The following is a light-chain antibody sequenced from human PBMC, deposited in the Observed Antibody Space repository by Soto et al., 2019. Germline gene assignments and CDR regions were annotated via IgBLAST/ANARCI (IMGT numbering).Light chain of an antibody. Sequence: DIQITQSPSAVSGSVAERGTISFRSSEDINSRLAWYQQKPGNAPKLLIYAAFILQSGVPSRFSGYGAGTDFTLSISSLQTEAFATYYCQQADSFPITFGQGTLLELK. V-gene: IGKV1-12*01. CDR1: EDINSR. J-gene: IGKJ5*01. CDR2: AAF. CDR3: QQADSFPIT.